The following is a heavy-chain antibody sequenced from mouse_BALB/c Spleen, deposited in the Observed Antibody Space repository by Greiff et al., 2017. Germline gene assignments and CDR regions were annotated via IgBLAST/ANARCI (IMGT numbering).Heavy chain of an antibody. V-gene: IGHV1S81*02. J-gene: IGHJ1*01. CDR2: INPSNGRT. CDR3: ARETTATSYWYFDV. Sequence: QVQLQQPGAELVKPGASVKLSCKASGYTFTSYWMHWVKQRPGQGLEWIGEINPSNGRTNYNEKFKSKATLTVDKSSSTAYMQLSSLTSEDSAVYYCARETTATSYWYFDVWGAGTTVTVSS. D-gene: IGHD1-2*01. CDR1: GYTFTSYW.